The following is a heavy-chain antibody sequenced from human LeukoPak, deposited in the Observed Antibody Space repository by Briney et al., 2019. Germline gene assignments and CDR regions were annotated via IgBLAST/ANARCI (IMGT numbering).Heavy chain of an antibody. CDR2: IHPSGST. V-gene: IGHV4-34*01. Sequence: SETLSLTCAVDGESLSGHYCSWIRQTPGKGLEWIGEIHPSGSTTYTPSLESRVTISVDTSKNQFSLKLTSVTAADTVGYNWARAGGGIMGPIFDYGGREPWSPSPQ. CDR1: GESLSGHY. D-gene: IGHD3-16*01. J-gene: IGHJ4*02. CDR3: ARAGGGIMGPIFD.